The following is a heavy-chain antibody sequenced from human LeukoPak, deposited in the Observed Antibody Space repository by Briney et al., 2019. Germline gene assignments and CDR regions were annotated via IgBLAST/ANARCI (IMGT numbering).Heavy chain of an antibody. D-gene: IGHD3-3*01. CDR1: GFTFSSYA. Sequence: GGSLRLSCAASGFTFSSYAMSWVRQAPGEGLEWVSAISGSGGSTYYADSVKGRFTISRDNSKNTLYLQMNSLRAEDTAVYYCAKTAGDVLRFLEWLSPTNYYYYYMDVWGKGTTVTVSS. CDR2: ISGSGGST. V-gene: IGHV3-23*01. J-gene: IGHJ6*03. CDR3: AKTAGDVLRFLEWLSPTNYYYYYMDV.